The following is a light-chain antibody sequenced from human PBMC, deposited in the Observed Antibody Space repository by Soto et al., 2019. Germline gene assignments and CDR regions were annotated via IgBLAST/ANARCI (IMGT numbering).Light chain of an antibody. V-gene: IGKV1-5*03. Sequence: DIQMSQSPSTLSASVGDRVTITCRASQSISTWLAWYQQKPGKAPKLLIYKASTLENEVPSRFSGSGSGTEFTLTISSLRPEDFATYYCQHYNDYSPTFGQGTKVEIK. J-gene: IGKJ1*01. CDR1: QSISTW. CDR3: QHYNDYSPT. CDR2: KAS.